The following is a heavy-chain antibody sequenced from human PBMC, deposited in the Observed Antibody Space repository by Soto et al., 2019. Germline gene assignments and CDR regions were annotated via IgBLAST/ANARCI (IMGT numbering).Heavy chain of an antibody. V-gene: IGHV1-24*01. CDR3: ATGWSSSSGFDY. J-gene: IGHJ4*02. D-gene: IGHD6-13*01. Sequence: ASVKVSCKVSGYTLTELSMHWVRQAPGKGLEWMGGFDPEDGETIYAQKFQGRVTMTEDTSTDTAYMELSSLRSEDTAVYYCATGWSSSSGFDYWGQGTLVTVSS. CDR2: FDPEDGET. CDR1: GYTLTELS.